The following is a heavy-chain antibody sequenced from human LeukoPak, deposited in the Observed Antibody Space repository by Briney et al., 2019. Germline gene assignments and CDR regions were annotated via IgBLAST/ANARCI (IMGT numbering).Heavy chain of an antibody. CDR3: ARQQLAYIAVAGTSPWNYYYYGMDV. J-gene: IGHJ6*02. CDR1: GYSFTSYW. CDR2: IYPGDSDT. Sequence: GESLKISCKGSGYSFTSYWIGWVRQMPGKGLEWMGIIYPGDSDTRYSPSFQGQVTISADKSISTAYLQWSSLKASDTAMYYCARQQLAYIAVAGTSPWNYYYYGMDVWGQGTTVTVSS. V-gene: IGHV5-51*01. D-gene: IGHD6-19*01.